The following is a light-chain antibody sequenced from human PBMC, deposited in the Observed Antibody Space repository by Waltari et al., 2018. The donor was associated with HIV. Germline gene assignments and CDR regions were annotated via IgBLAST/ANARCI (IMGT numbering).Light chain of an antibody. Sequence: QSALTQPPSASGSPGQSVPIPCTGTRSALGAYNSGSWYQQHPGKAPKLMISEVSKRPSGVPDRFSGSKSGNTASLTVSGLQAEDEADYYCTSYAGNNLVFGGGTKMTVL. CDR2: EVS. J-gene: IGLJ2*01. CDR1: RSALGAYNS. V-gene: IGLV2-8*01. CDR3: TSYAGNNLV.